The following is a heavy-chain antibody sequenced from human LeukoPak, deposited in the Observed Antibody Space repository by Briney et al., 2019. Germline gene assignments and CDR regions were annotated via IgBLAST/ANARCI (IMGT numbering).Heavy chain of an antibody. CDR2: ICPGDSDT. CDR1: GYSFTSYW. V-gene: IGHV5-51*01. D-gene: IGHD6-19*01. Sequence: GESLKISCKGSGYSFTSYWIGWVRQMPGKGLEWMGIICPGDSDTRYSPSFQGQVTISADKSISTAYLQWSSLKASDTAMYYCARSNFPPLIAVAASFDYWGQGTLVTVSS. CDR3: ARSNFPPLIAVAASFDY. J-gene: IGHJ4*02.